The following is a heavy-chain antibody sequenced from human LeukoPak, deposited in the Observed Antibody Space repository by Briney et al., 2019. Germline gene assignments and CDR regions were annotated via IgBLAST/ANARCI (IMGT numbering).Heavy chain of an antibody. J-gene: IGHJ4*02. Sequence: AGGSLRLSCAASGFTFSTFAMSWVRQAPRKGLEWVSAISGGGSSTYYADSVKGRFTISRDNSKNTLYLQMNSLRAEDTAVYYCAKGLREAGMVSFDYWGQGTLVTVSS. CDR1: GFTFSTFA. D-gene: IGHD5-18*01. V-gene: IGHV3-23*01. CDR2: ISGGGSST. CDR3: AKGLREAGMVSFDY.